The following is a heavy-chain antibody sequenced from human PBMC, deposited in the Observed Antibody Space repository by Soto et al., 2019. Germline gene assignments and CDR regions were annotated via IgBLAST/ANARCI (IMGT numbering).Heavy chain of an antibody. CDR3: ARVRVGSYNWFDP. CDR2: INSDGSRT. V-gene: IGHV3-74*01. CDR1: GFSFSSYW. Sequence: EVQLVESGGGLVQPGGSLRLSCAVSGFSFSSYWMHWVRQAPGKGLEWVSRINSDGSRTYYADSGKGLFTISRDNAKNTLYLQMNSLRAEDTAVYYCARVRVGSYNWFDPWGQGTLVTVSS. J-gene: IGHJ5*02. D-gene: IGHD6-13*01.